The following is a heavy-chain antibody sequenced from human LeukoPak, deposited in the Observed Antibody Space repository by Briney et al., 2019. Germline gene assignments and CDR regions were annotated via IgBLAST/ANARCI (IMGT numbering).Heavy chain of an antibody. D-gene: IGHD6-19*01. Sequence: GGSLRLSCAASGFTFSSYSMHWVRQAPGKGLEWVAVISYDGSNKYYADSVKGRFTISRDNSKNTLYLQMNSLRAEDTAVYYCARSSVGNWGQGTLVTVSS. CDR3: ARSSVGN. J-gene: IGHJ4*02. CDR2: ISYDGSNK. V-gene: IGHV3-30*03. CDR1: GFTFSSYS.